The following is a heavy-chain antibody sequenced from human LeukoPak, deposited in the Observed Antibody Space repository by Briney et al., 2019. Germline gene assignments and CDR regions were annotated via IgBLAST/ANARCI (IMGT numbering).Heavy chain of an antibody. Sequence: PGGSLTLSCAASGFTFSSYWIHWVRKAQGRGLVGVSLINSYGSSTSYADSVKGRFTISRDNAKNTLYLQMNSLRAEDTAVYYCARPYDFWTGLLDYWGQGTLVTVSS. D-gene: IGHD3-3*01. CDR1: GFTFSSYW. CDR3: ARPYDFWTGLLDY. CDR2: INSYGSST. J-gene: IGHJ4*02. V-gene: IGHV3-74*01.